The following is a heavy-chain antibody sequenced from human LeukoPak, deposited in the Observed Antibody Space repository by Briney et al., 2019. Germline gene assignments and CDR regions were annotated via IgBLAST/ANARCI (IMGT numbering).Heavy chain of an antibody. CDR3: ARDRPHNWFDP. V-gene: IGHV3-33*01. CDR1: GFTFSSYG. J-gene: IGHJ5*02. Sequence: GGSLRLSCAASGFTFSSYGMHWVRQAPGKGLEWVAVIWYDGSNKYYADSVKGRFTISRDNSQNTLYLQMNSLRAEDTAVYYCARDRPHNWFDPWGQGTLVTVSS. CDR2: IWYDGSNK.